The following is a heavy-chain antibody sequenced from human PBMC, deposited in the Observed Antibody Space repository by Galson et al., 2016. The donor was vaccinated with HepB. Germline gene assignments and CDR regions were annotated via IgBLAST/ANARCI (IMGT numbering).Heavy chain of an antibody. J-gene: IGHJ4*02. CDR1: GGSISSYY. V-gene: IGHV4-59*01. CDR3: AHSGAAIGLI. D-gene: IGHD2-2*02. CDR2: IHYSGGN. Sequence: ETLSLTCTVSGGSISSYYWSWIRQPPGKGPEWIGYIHYSGGNSYNPSLRSPVTISIDTSKKQFSLRLSSVTAADTAVYYCAHSGAAIGLIWGQGTLVTVSS.